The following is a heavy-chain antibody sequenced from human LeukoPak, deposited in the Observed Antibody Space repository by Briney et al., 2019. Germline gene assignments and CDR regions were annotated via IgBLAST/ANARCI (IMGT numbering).Heavy chain of an antibody. Sequence: GGSLRLSCAASGFTFSGSAMHWVRQASEKGLEWVGRIRSKANSYATAYAASVKGRFTISRDDSKNTAYLQMNSLKTEDTAVYYCTRHLGYDFWSGLGDYYGMDVWGQGTTVTVSS. CDR3: TRHLGYDFWSGLGDYYGMDV. CDR2: IRSKANSYAT. D-gene: IGHD3-3*01. V-gene: IGHV3-73*01. J-gene: IGHJ6*02. CDR1: GFTFSGSA.